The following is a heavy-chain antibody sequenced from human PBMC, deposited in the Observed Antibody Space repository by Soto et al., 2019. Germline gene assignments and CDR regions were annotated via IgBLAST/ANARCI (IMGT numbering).Heavy chain of an antibody. D-gene: IGHD4-4*01. CDR1: GFTFSSYA. J-gene: IGHJ4*02. V-gene: IGHV3-23*01. CDR2: ISGSGGST. Sequence: GGSLRLSCAASGFTFSSYAMSWVRQAPGKGLEWVSAISGSGGSTYYADSVKGRFTISRDNSKNTLYLQMNSLRAEDTAVYYCAKVKIDYSNPLGDYWGQGTLVTVSS. CDR3: AKVKIDYSNPLGDY.